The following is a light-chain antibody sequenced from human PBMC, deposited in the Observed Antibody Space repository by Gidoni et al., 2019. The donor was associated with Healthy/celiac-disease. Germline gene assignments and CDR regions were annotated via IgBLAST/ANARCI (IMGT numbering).Light chain of an antibody. V-gene: IGKV1-39*01. CDR2: AAS. J-gene: IGKJ1*01. CDR1: QSISSY. CDR3: QQSYSTLTWT. Sequence: DSQMTQSPSSLSASVGDRVTITCRASQSISSYLNWYQQKPGKAPKLLIYAASSLQSGVPSRFSGSVSWTDFTLTISSLQPEDFATYYCQQSYSTLTWTFGQXTKVEIK.